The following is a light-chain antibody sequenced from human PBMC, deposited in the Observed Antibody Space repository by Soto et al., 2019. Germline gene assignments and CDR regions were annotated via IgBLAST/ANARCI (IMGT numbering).Light chain of an antibody. CDR2: DTS. Sequence: EIVLTQSPATLSLSPGERAALSCSASQMLNTYLAWYQHKPGQAPRLVIYDTSKRAADIPDRFSGSGSGTDFTLTISSLEPEDFAVYYCQQRKTWPPLAFGGGTRGEMK. CDR1: QMLNTY. V-gene: IGKV3-11*01. CDR3: QQRKTWPPLA. J-gene: IGKJ4*01.